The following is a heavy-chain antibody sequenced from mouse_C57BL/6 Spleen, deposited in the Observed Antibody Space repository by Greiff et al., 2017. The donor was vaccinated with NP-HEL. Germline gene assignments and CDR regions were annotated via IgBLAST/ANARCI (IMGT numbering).Heavy chain of an antibody. J-gene: IGHJ4*01. V-gene: IGHV2-2*01. CDR3: ASYYDYESAMDY. Sequence: QVQLKESGPGLVQPSQSLSITCTVSGFSLTSYGVHWVRQSPGKGLEWLGVIWSGGSTDYNAAFISRLSISKDNSKSQVFFKMNSLQADDTAIYFCASYYDYESAMDYWGQGTSVTVSS. CDR2: IWSGGST. D-gene: IGHD2-4*01. CDR1: GFSLTSYG.